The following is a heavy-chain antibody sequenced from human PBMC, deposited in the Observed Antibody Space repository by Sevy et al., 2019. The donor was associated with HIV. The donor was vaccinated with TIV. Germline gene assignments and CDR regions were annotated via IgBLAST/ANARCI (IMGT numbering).Heavy chain of an antibody. CDR3: ARDSESYYYDSSGYYRTYPAAFDI. Sequence: ASVKVSCKASGYTFTSYGISWVRQAPGQGLEWMGWISAYNGITNYAQKLQGRVTMTTDTSTSTAYMELRSLRSDDTAVYYCARDSESYYYDSSGYYRTYPAAFDIWGQGTMVTVSS. CDR1: GYTFTSYG. J-gene: IGHJ3*02. V-gene: IGHV1-18*01. CDR2: ISAYNGIT. D-gene: IGHD3-22*01.